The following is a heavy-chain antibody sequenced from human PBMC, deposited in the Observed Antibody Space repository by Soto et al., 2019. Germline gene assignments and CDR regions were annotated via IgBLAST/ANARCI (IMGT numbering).Heavy chain of an antibody. V-gene: IGHV4-39*01. D-gene: IGHD3-16*01. CDR2: IYYSGST. Sequence: PSETLSLTCTVSGVSIRSTHYYWGWIRQPPGRGLEWIGSIYYSGSTYYNPSLKSRVTISVDTSKNQFSLKLSSVTTADTAVYYCARLGYDYVWGSSYYYYYGMDVWGQGTTVT. J-gene: IGHJ6*02. CDR1: GVSIRSTHYY. CDR3: ARLGYDYVWGSSYYYYYGMDV.